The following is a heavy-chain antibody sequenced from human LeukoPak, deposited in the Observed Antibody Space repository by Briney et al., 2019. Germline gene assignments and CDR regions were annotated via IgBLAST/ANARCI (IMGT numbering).Heavy chain of an antibody. V-gene: IGHV3-30*02. J-gene: IGHJ4*02. CDR2: IRYDGSNK. CDR3: AKVGGFVGATTAHFDY. D-gene: IGHD1-26*01. CDR1: GFTLSSYG. Sequence: GGSLRLSCAASGFTLSSYGMHWVRQAPGKGLEWVAFIRYDGSNKYYADSVKGRFTISRDNSKNTLYLQMNSLRAEDTAVYCCAKVGGFVGATTAHFDYWGQGTLVTVSS.